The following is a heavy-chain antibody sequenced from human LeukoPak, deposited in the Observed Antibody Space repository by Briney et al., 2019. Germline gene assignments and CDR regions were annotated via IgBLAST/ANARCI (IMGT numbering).Heavy chain of an antibody. CDR1: GYTFTSYG. CDR3: ARDQYQLLYSYYYYGMDV. Sequence: ASVKVSCKASGYTFTSYGISWVRQAPGQGLEWMGWISAYNGNTNYAQKLQGRDTMTTDTSTSTAYMELRSLRSDDTAVYYCARDQYQLLYSYYYYGMDVWGQGTTVTVSS. D-gene: IGHD2-2*02. J-gene: IGHJ6*02. CDR2: ISAYNGNT. V-gene: IGHV1-18*01.